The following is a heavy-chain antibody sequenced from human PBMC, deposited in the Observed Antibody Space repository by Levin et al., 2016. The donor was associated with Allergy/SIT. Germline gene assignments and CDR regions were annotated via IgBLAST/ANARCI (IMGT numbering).Heavy chain of an antibody. J-gene: IGHJ4*02. D-gene: IGHD3-22*01. CDR2: ISWNSGSI. V-gene: IGHV3-9*01. Sequence: SLKISCAASGFTFDDYAMHWVRQAPGKGLEWVSGISWNSGSIGYADSVKGRFTISRDNAKNSLYLQMNSLRAEDTALYYCARVTTINGYYFDYWGQGTLVTVSS. CDR3: ARVTTINGYYFDY. CDR1: GFTFDDYA.